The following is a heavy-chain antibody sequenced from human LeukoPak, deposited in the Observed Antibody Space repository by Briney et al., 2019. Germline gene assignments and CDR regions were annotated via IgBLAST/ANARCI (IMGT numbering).Heavy chain of an antibody. V-gene: IGHV4-59*01. Sequence: PSETLSLTCTVSDDSISDYYRGWIRQPPGKGLEWIGYFHNSGTSTYNPSLKSRVTISADTSKNQFSLKLNSLTTADTAVYYCARSWAGMYYPFYYFDYWGQGTLVSVSS. CDR2: FHNSGTS. J-gene: IGHJ4*02. CDR3: ARSWAGMYYPFYYFDY. D-gene: IGHD1-26*01. CDR1: DDSISDYY.